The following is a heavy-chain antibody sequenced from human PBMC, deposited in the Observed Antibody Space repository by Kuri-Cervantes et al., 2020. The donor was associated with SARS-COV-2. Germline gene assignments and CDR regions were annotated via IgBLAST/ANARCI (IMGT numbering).Heavy chain of an antibody. CDR3: ARRSRGARWFDP. V-gene: IGHV1-18*04. CDR1: GYTFTSYG. D-gene: IGHD3-16*01. J-gene: IGHJ5*02. CDR2: ISAYNGNT. Sequence: ESLKISCKGSGYTFTSYGISWVRQAPGQGLEWMGWISAYNGNTNYAQKLQGRVTMTTDTSTSTAYMELRSLRSDDTAVYYCARRSRGARWFDPWGQGTLVTVSS.